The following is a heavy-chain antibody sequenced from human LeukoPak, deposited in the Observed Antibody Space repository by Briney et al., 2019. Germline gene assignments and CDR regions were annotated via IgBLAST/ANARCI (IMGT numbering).Heavy chain of an antibody. D-gene: IGHD3-3*01. J-gene: IGHJ4*02. CDR1: GYTFTSNY. V-gene: IGHV1-46*01. CDR3: ARDSGYYDFWSGSGNYFDY. Sequence: ASVKVSCKAFGYTFTSNYMHWVRQAPGQGPEWMGVISPSGGSTTYAQKFQGRVTLTRDMSTSTDYLELSSLRSEDTAVYYCARDSGYYDFWSGSGNYFDYWGQGTLVTVSS. CDR2: ISPSGGST.